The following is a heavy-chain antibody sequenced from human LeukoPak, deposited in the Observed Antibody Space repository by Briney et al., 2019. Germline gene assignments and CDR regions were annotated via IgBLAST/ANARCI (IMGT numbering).Heavy chain of an antibody. CDR1: GYTFTSYY. CDR2: INPSGGST. V-gene: IGHV1-46*01. CDR3: ARSSTSCYGMDV. D-gene: IGHD2-2*01. J-gene: IGHJ6*04. Sequence: ASVKVSCKASGYTFTSYYMHWVRQAPGQGLEWMGIINPSGGSTSYAQKFQGRVTMARDTSTSTVYMELSSLRSEDTAVYYCARSSTSCYGMDVWGKGTTVTVSS.